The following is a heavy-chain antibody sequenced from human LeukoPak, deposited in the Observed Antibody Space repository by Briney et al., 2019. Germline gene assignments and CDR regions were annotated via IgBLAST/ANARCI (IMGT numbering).Heavy chain of an antibody. D-gene: IGHD3-10*01. CDR2: IYSGGST. Sequence: PGGSLRLSCAASGFTVSSNYMSWVRQAPGKGLEWVSLIYSGGSTYYADSVKGRFTIFRDSSKNTLYLQMNNLRAEDTAVYYRARAYYFDSRNYYNPTSSFDYWGQGTLVTVSS. J-gene: IGHJ4*02. CDR1: GFTVSSNY. V-gene: IGHV3-66*01. CDR3: ARAYYFDSRNYYNPTSSFDY.